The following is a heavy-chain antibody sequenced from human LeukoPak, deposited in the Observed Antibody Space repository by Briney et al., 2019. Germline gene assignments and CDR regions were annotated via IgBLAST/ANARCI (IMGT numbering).Heavy chain of an antibody. Sequence: GGSLRLSCAASEFTFITYTMHWVRQAPGKGLEWVASLHYDGIKKYYAASVKGRFTISRDSSKNTLVLQMNTLRVEDTALYYCAKLHGDFLPAHYWGQGTLVTVSS. CDR1: EFTFITYT. D-gene: IGHD4-17*01. CDR3: AKLHGDFLPAHY. CDR2: LHYDGIKK. V-gene: IGHV3-30*02. J-gene: IGHJ4*02.